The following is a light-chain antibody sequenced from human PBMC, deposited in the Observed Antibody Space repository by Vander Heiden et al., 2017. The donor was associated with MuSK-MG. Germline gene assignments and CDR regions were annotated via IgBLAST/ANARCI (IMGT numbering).Light chain of an antibody. CDR3: QQSYSTPFT. CDR2: AAA. Sequence: DIQLTQSPSSLSASVGDRVTITCRASQSISSYLNWYQQKPGKAPKLLIYAAASLQSGVPSRCSGSGSGTDFTLTISSLQPEDFATYYCQQSYSTPFTFGGGTKVEIK. V-gene: IGKV1-39*01. CDR1: QSISSY. J-gene: IGKJ4*01.